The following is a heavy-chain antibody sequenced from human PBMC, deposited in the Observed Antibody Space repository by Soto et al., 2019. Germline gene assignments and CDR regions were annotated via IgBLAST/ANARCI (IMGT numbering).Heavy chain of an antibody. V-gene: IGHV4-59*08. CDR1: GGSISSYY. CDR2: ISYTGST. D-gene: IGHD1-1*01. CDR3: ARHYPIGNDWNYFDY. J-gene: IGHJ4*02. Sequence: SETLSLTCSVSGGSISSYYWGWIRQPPGKGLEWIGYISYTGSTDYSPSLKSRVTISVDTSKNQFSLKVRSVTAADTAIYFCARHYPIGNDWNYFDYWGRGTLVTVSS.